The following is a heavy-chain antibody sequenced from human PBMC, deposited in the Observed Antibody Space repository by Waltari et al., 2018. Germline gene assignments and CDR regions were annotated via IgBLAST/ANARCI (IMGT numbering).Heavy chain of an antibody. D-gene: IGHD3-16*01. CDR2: INAGNGNT. CDR1: GYTFTSYA. V-gene: IGHV1-3*01. CDR3: SIMITFGGGFDY. Sequence: QVQLVQSGAEVKKPGASVKVSCKASGYTFTSYAMHWVRLAPGQRLEWMGWINAGNGNTKYSQKFQGRVTITRDTSASTAYMELSSLRSEDTAVYYCSIMITFGGGFDYWGQGTLVTVSS. J-gene: IGHJ4*02.